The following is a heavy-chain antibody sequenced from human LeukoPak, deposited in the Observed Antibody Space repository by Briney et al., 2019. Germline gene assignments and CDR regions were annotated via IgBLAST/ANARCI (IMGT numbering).Heavy chain of an antibody. Sequence: GRSLTLSCAASGFTFSSYAMHWVRQAPGKGLEWVAVISYDGSNKYYADSVKGRFTISRDNSKNTLYLQMNSLRAEDTAVYYCARARGAFDYWGQGTLVTVSS. CDR2: ISYDGSNK. V-gene: IGHV3-30*04. D-gene: IGHD3-16*01. CDR1: GFTFSSYA. J-gene: IGHJ4*02. CDR3: ARARGAFDY.